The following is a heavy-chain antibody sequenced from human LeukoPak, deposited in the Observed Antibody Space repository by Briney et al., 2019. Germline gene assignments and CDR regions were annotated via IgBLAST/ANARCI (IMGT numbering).Heavy chain of an antibody. J-gene: IGHJ4*02. CDR3: TNWDH. CDR2: ISDSGGST. D-gene: IGHD1-26*01. Sequence: PGGSLRLSCAASGWGFSRYAMDWVRQAPGKGLEWVSDISDSGGSTYYADSVKGRFTISRDNSKNTLYLQMNSLRADDTAVYYCTNWDHWGQGTLVTVSS. V-gene: IGHV3-23*01. CDR1: GWGFSRYA.